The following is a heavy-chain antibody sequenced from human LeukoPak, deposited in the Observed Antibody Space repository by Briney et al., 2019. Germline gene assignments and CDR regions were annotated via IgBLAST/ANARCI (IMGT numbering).Heavy chain of an antibody. V-gene: IGHV7-4-1*02. CDR3: ARALFDYYDSSGYYSGAY. J-gene: IGHJ4*02. CDR2: INTNTGNP. D-gene: IGHD3-22*01. CDR1: GYPFTRYY. Sequence: GASVKVSCKASGYPFTRYYLNWVRQAPGQGLEWMGWINTNTGNPTYAQGFTGRFVFSLDTSVSTAYLQISSLKAEDTAVYYCARALFDYYDSSGYYSGAYWGQGTLVTVSS.